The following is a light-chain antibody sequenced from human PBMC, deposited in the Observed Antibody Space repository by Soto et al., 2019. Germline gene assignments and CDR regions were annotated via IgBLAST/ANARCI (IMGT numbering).Light chain of an antibody. J-gene: IGKJ1*01. Sequence: EIVMTQAPATLSVSPGGRATLSGRASQSISDTLAWYQQKPGQAPRLLIYVASRRATGFPARFSGSGSGTDFTLTISSLQSEDFAVYSCQQYDNWPWTFGQGTKVDIK. V-gene: IGKV3-15*01. CDR1: QSISDT. CDR3: QQYDNWPWT. CDR2: VAS.